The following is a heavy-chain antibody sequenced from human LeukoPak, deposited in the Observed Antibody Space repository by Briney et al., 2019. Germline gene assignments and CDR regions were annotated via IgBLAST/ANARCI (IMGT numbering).Heavy chain of an antibody. CDR1: GFTFSSYV. Sequence: GGSLRLSCAASGFTFSSYVRHWVRQAPAKGLEWVAFIHYDGTNEYYADSVKGRFTISRDNFKNTLSLQMNGLRVEDTALYYCVNSGFDPWGQGTLVTVSS. V-gene: IGHV3-30*02. CDR3: VNSGFDP. J-gene: IGHJ5*02. CDR2: IHYDGTNE. D-gene: IGHD3-10*01.